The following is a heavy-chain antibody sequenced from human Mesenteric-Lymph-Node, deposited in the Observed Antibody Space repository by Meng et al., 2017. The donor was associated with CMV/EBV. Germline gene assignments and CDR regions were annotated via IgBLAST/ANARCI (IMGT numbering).Heavy chain of an antibody. V-gene: IGHV3-66*01. CDR2: MYSAGNT. CDR1: GVTVTNNY. Sequence: GESLKISCEVSGVTVTNNYMNWVRQAPGKGLEWISVMYSAGNTYYADSVKGRFTISRDNAKNSLYLQMNSLRAEDTAVYYCARMGNYGDYGDAFDIWGQGTMVTVSS. J-gene: IGHJ3*02. D-gene: IGHD4-17*01. CDR3: ARMGNYGDYGDAFDI.